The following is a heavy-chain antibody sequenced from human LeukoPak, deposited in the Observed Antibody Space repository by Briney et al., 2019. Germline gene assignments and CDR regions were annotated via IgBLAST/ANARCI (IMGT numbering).Heavy chain of an antibody. CDR3: ARSSGTSEYYYDSSGYYRN. V-gene: IGHV1-69*05. J-gene: IGHJ4*02. Sequence: ASVKVSCKASGGTFSSYAISWVRQAPGQGLEWMGGIIPIFGTANYAQKFQGRVTMTRDTSISTAYMELSRLRSDDTAVYYCARSSGTSEYYYDSSGYYRNWGQGTLVTVSS. CDR2: IIPIFGTA. CDR1: GGTFSSYA. D-gene: IGHD3-22*01.